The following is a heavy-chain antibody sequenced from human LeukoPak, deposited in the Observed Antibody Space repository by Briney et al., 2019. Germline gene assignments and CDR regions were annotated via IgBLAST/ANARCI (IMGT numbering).Heavy chain of an antibody. CDR3: ARDKTYFDFWL. J-gene: IGHJ4*02. CDR2: ISSDSSTV. D-gene: IGHD3-3*01. Sequence: PGGSLRLSCAASGFTFSSYSMNWVRQAQGKGLEWISYISSDSSTVYFADSVKGRFTISRDNAKNSLYLQMNSLRAEDTALYFCARDKTYFDFWLWGQGTRVTVSS. V-gene: IGHV3-48*01. CDR1: GFTFSSYS.